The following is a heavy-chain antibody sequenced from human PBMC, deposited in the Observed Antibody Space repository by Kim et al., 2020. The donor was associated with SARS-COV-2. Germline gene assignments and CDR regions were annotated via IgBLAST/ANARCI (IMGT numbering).Heavy chain of an antibody. CDR2: ISYDGSNK. CDR3: AKVKDSSGYYYVNWYFDL. Sequence: GGSLRLSCAVSGFTFSSYGMHWVRQAPGKGLEWVAVISYDGSNKYYADSVKGRFTISRDNSKNTLYLQMNSLRAEDTAVYYCAKVKDSSGYYYVNWYFDLWGRGTLVTVSS. CDR1: GFTFSSYG. D-gene: IGHD3-22*01. V-gene: IGHV3-30*18. J-gene: IGHJ2*01.